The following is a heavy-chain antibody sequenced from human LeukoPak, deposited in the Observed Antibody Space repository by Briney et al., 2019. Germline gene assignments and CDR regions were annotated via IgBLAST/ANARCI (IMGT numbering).Heavy chain of an antibody. V-gene: IGHV4-4*07. D-gene: IGHD3-10*01. CDR3: ARDGLLWFGDDDAFDI. Sequence: SETLSLTRTVSGGSISSYYWSWIRQPAGKGLEWIGRIYTSGSTNYNPSLKSRVTMSVDTSKNQFSLKLSSVTAADTAVYYCARDGLLWFGDDDAFDIWGQGTMVTVSS. CDR1: GGSISSYY. CDR2: IYTSGST. J-gene: IGHJ3*02.